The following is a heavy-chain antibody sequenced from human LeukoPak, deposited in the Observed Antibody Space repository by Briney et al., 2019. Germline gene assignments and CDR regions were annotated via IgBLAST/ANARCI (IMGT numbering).Heavy chain of an antibody. CDR1: GFTFSSYG. Sequence: GGSLRLFCAASGFTFSSYGMHWVRQAPGKGLEWVAVISYDGSNKYYADSVKGRFTISRDNSKNTLYLQMNSLRAEDTAVYYCAKRAPKEYYPMFDPWGQGTLVTVSS. D-gene: IGHD3-10*01. CDR2: ISYDGSNK. CDR3: AKRAPKEYYPMFDP. J-gene: IGHJ5*02. V-gene: IGHV3-30*18.